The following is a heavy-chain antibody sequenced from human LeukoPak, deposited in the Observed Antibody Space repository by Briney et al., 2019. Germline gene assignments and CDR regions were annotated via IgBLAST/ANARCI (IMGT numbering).Heavy chain of an antibody. V-gene: IGHV3-74*01. Sequence: TGGSLRLSCAASGFTFSSYWMHWVRQAPGKGLVWVSRIKTDGSSTTYADSVKGRFTISRDNAKNSLYLQMNSLRAEDTAVYYCAADGHSSPFDYWGQGTLVTVSS. CDR1: GFTFSSYW. CDR3: AADGHSSPFDY. CDR2: IKTDGSST. D-gene: IGHD5-24*01. J-gene: IGHJ4*02.